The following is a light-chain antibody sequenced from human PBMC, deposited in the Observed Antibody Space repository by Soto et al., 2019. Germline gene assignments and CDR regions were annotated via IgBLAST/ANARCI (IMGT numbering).Light chain of an antibody. CDR3: SSYTSISTYV. V-gene: IGLV2-14*01. Sequence: QSALTQPASVSGSPGQSVTISCTGTSSDVGGYNYVSWYQHHPGEAPKLMIYEVTHRPSGVSNRFSGSKSGNTASLTISGLQAEAEADYYCSSYTSISTYVFGTGTKVTVL. CDR2: EVT. J-gene: IGLJ1*01. CDR1: SSDVGGYNY.